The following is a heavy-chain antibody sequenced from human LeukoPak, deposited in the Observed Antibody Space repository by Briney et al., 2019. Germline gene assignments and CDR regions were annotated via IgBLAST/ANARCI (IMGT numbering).Heavy chain of an antibody. CDR1: GGSISSGSYY. Sequence: PSQTLSLTCTVSGGSISSGSYYWSWIRQPAGKGLEWIGRIYTSGSTNYNPSLKSRVTISVDTSKDQFSLKLGSVTAADTAVYYCARVTIRESCDYWGQGTLVTVSS. CDR3: ARVTIRESCDY. D-gene: IGHD4-11*01. V-gene: IGHV4-61*02. CDR2: IYTSGST. J-gene: IGHJ4*02.